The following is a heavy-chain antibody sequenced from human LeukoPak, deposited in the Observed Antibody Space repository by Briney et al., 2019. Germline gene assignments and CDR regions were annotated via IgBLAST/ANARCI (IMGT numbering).Heavy chain of an antibody. D-gene: IGHD3/OR15-3a*01. CDR1: GGSFNGYS. CDR3: ARLEGTSWTGFWLDP. CDR2: TDHGGNT. V-gene: IGHV4-34*01. J-gene: IGHJ5*02. Sequence: SETLSLTCAVIGGSFNGYSWTWLRKAPGKGLEWIGDTDHGGNTRYTPSLKSRLIISVDTSNQQFSLNLRSAAAADTAVYYCARLEGTSWTGFWLDPWGQGTLVTVSS.